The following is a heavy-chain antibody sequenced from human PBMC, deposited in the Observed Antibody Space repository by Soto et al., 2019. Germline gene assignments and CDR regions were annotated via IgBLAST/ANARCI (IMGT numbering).Heavy chain of an antibody. V-gene: IGHV3-64D*08. J-gene: IGHJ6*02. CDR3: VKDVPLSLGDIVVVPAAPSGDYYYYGMDV. Sequence: GGSLRLSCSASGFTFSSYAMHWVRQAPGKGLEYVSAISSNGGSTYYADSVKGRFTISRDNSKNTLYLQMSSLRAEDTAVYYCVKDVPLSLGDIVVVPAAPSGDYYYYGMDVWGQGTTVTVSS. D-gene: IGHD2-2*01. CDR1: GFTFSSYA. CDR2: ISSNGGST.